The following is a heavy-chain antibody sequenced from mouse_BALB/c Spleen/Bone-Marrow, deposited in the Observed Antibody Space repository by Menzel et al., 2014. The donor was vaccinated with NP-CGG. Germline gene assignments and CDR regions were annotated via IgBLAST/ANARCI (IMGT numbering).Heavy chain of an antibody. CDR1: GFSLTSYG. CDR3: ARKAWDGYFDY. Sequence: QVQLKHSGPGLVQPSQSLSIPCTVSGFSLTSYGVHWVRQPPGKGLEWLGVIWSGGSTDYNAAFMSRLSVSKDNSKSQVFFKMNSLQADDTAIYYCARKAWDGYFDYWGQGTTLTVSS. J-gene: IGHJ2*01. D-gene: IGHD4-1*01. CDR2: IWSGGST. V-gene: IGHV2-4*02.